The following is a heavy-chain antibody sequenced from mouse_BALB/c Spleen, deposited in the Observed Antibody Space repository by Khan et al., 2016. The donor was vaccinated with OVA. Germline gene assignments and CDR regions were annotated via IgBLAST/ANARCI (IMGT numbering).Heavy chain of an antibody. CDR2: TDPANGNT. Sequence: VQLQQSGAELVKPAASLKLSCTASGYNIKDIYIHWVKQRPEKGLERIRRTDPANGNTKYEPKFQGKATITADTSSNPAYLQLSSLTSEDTAVYYCRISTIDAWGQGTTLTVSS. CDR1: GYNIKDIY. J-gene: IGHJ2*01. CDR3: RISTIDA. V-gene: IGHV14-3*02.